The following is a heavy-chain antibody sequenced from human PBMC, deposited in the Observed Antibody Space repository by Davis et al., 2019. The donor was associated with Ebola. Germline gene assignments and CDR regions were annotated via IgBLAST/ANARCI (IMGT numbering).Heavy chain of an antibody. CDR3: ARPGIVGEHDAFDI. CDR2: INHSGST. D-gene: IGHD1-26*01. V-gene: IGHV4-34*01. Sequence: MPSETLSPTFAVYGWSFSGYYWSWIRQPPGKGLEWIGEINHSGSTNYNPSLKSRVTISVDTSKNQFSLKLSSVTAADTAVYYCARPGIVGEHDAFDIWGQGTMDTVS. CDR1: GWSFSGYY. J-gene: IGHJ3*02.